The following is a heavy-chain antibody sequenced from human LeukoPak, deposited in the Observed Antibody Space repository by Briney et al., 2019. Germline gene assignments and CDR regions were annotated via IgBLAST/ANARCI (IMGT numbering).Heavy chain of an antibody. CDR1: GFTFSSYG. CDR2: ISGSGGST. Sequence: QSGGSLRLSCAASGFTFSSYGMSWVRQAPGKGLEWVSAISGSGGSTYYADSVKGRFTISRDNSKNTLYLQMNSLRAEDTAAYYCAKDRLVVVAATRSSNWFDPWGQGTLVTVSS. J-gene: IGHJ5*02. D-gene: IGHD2-15*01. V-gene: IGHV3-23*01. CDR3: AKDRLVVVAATRSSNWFDP.